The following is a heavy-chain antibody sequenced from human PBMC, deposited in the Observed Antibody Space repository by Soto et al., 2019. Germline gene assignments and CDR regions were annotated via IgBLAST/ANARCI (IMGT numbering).Heavy chain of an antibody. CDR3: ARVYSSSWSDHLDY. V-gene: IGHV3-74*01. CDR2: INSDGSST. J-gene: IGHJ4*02. D-gene: IGHD6-13*01. CDR1: GFTFSSYW. Sequence: GGSLRLSCVASGFTFSSYWMHWVRQAPGKGLVWVSRINSDGSSTSYADSVKGRFTISRDNAKNTLYLQMNSLRAEDTAVYYCARVYSSSWSDHLDYWGQGTLVTVSS.